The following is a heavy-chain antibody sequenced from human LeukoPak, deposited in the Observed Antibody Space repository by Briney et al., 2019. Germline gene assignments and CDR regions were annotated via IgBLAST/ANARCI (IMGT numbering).Heavy chain of an antibody. J-gene: IGHJ6*02. D-gene: IGHD6-13*01. CDR1: GGTFSSYA. Sequence: SVKVSCKASGGTFSSYAISWVRQAPGQGLEWMGGIIPIFGTANYAQKFQGRVTITAGESTSTAYMELSSLRSEDTAVYYCASHVGVAAAGTLGYYYGMDVWGQGTTVTVSS. CDR2: IIPIFGTA. V-gene: IGHV1-69*13. CDR3: ASHVGVAAAGTLGYYYGMDV.